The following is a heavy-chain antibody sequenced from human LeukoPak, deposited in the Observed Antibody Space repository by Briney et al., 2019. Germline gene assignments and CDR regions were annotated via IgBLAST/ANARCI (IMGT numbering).Heavy chain of an antibody. D-gene: IGHD3-10*01. Sequence: SETLSLTCTVSGGSISSSSYYWGWIRQPPGKGLEWIGRIYASGSTNYNPSLKSRVTISVDTSKNQFSLKLSSVTAADTAVYYCARVGFNPTYYYGSGSYYSDYWGQGTLVTVSS. J-gene: IGHJ4*02. CDR1: GGSISSSSYY. V-gene: IGHV4-39*07. CDR2: IYASGST. CDR3: ARVGFNPTYYYGSGSYYSDY.